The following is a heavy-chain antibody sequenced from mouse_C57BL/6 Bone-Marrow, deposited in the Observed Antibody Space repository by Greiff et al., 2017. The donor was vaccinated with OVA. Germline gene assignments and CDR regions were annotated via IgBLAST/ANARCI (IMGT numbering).Heavy chain of an antibody. Sequence: QVQLQQSGPGLVAPSQSLSITCTVSGFSLTSYAISWVRQPPGKGLEWLGVIWTGGGTNYNSALKSRLSISKDNSKSQVFLKMNSLQTDDTARYYCARNYYSNYVRYFDVWGTGTTVTVSS. CDR2: IWTGGGT. D-gene: IGHD2-5*01. CDR3: ARNYYSNYVRYFDV. J-gene: IGHJ1*03. CDR1: GFSLTSYA. V-gene: IGHV2-9-1*01.